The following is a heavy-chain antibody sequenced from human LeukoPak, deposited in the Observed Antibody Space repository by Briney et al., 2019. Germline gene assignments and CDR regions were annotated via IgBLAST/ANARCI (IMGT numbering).Heavy chain of an antibody. V-gene: IGHV1-69*05. D-gene: IGHD2-15*01. Sequence: SLKVSCKASGGTFISYAISWVGQAPGQGLEWMGGIIPIFGTANYAQKFQGRVTITTDESTSTAYSELSSLRSDDTAVYYCARTTPDCSGGSCYSYNWFDLWGQGTLVTVSS. J-gene: IGHJ5*02. CDR3: ARTTPDCSGGSCYSYNWFDL. CDR2: IIPIFGTA. CDR1: GGTFISYA.